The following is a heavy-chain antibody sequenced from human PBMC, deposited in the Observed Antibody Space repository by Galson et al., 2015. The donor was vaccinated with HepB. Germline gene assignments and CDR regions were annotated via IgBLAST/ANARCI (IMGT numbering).Heavy chain of an antibody. V-gene: IGHV5-10-1*01. CDR1: GYSFTSYW. Sequence: QSGAEVKKPGESLRISCKGSGYSFTSYWISWVRQMPGKGLEWMGRIDPSDSYTNYSPSFQGHVTISADKSISTAYLQWSSLKASDTAMYYCASGDYGSYYYYYGMDVWGQGTTVTVSS. D-gene: IGHD4-17*01. CDR3: ASGDYGSYYYYYGMDV. CDR2: IDPSDSYT. J-gene: IGHJ6*02.